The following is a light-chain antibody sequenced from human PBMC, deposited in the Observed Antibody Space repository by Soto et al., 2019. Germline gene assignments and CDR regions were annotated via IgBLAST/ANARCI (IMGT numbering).Light chain of an antibody. CDR3: QQYNKWPYT. V-gene: IGKV3-15*01. J-gene: IGKJ2*01. CDR1: QSVSSN. Sequence: EIVMTQSPATLSVSPGERAALSCRASQSVSSNFAWYQQKPGQAPRLLIYGASTRATGIPARFSGSGSGTEFTLTISSLQSEDVAVYYCQQYNKWPYTFGQGTKVEIK. CDR2: GAS.